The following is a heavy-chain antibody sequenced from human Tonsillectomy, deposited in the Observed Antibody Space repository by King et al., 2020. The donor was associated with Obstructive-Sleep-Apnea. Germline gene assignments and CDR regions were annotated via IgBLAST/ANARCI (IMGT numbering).Heavy chain of an antibody. Sequence: VQLVESGGGLVQPGGSLRLSCAASGFTFSSYAMHWVRQAPGKGLEYVSAISSNGGSTYYANSVKGRFTISRDNSKNTLYLQMGSLRAEDMAVYYCARVRGYYFDYWGQGTLVTVSS. V-gene: IGHV3-64*01. CDR2: ISSNGGST. CDR3: ARVRGYYFDY. CDR1: GFTFSSYA. J-gene: IGHJ4*02.